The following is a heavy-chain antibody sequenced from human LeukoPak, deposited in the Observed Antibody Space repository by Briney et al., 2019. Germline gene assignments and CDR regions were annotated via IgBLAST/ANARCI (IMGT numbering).Heavy chain of an antibody. J-gene: IGHJ4*02. Sequence: GGSLRLSCATSAFTFRSYGMHWVRQAPDKGLEWVAFIRYDGSNKYYADSVKGRFTISRDNAKNSLYLQMNSLRAEDTALYYCAKGPLYYYESTGRIDFWGQGTLVTVSS. V-gene: IGHV3-30*02. CDR3: AKGPLYYYESTGRIDF. CDR1: AFTFRSYG. D-gene: IGHD3-22*01. CDR2: IRYDGSNK.